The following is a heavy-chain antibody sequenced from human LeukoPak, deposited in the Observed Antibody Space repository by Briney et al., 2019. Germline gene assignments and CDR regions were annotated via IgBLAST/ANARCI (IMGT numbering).Heavy chain of an antibody. D-gene: IGHD7-27*01. CDR1: GMTFDRHG. CDR3: TRGTGERVTHFHS. Sequence: GGSLRLSCVVSGMTFDRHGMHWVRQPPGKGLEWLAFIKYDGSRTDYEDSVQGRFSVSRDNSKNTLYLEMNSLREEDTAIYYCTRGTGERVTHFHSWGQGTLVTVSS. V-gene: IGHV3-30*02. J-gene: IGHJ4*02. CDR2: IKYDGSRT.